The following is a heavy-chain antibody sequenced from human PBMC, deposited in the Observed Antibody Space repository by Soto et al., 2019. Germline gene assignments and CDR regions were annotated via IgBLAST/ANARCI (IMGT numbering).Heavy chain of an antibody. J-gene: IGHJ4*02. CDR2: IDWDGDR. Sequence: SGPTLVNPTQTLTLTCTFSGFTLGTTGLSVNWIRQAPGKALEWLAVIDWDGDRFYSASLKTRLSISKDTSKNEVVLTMTNMDPVDAATYFCARSQGGMLYNSYFDFWGQ. V-gene: IGHV2-70*13. D-gene: IGHD2-8*01. CDR1: GFTLGTTGLS. CDR3: ARSQGGMLYNSYFDF.